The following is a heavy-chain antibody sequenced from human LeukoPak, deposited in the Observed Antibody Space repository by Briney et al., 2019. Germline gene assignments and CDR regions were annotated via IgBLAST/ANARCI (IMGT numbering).Heavy chain of an antibody. CDR3: AKSSGYCSSTSCYADFDY. CDR2: ISGSGGST. J-gene: IGHJ4*02. CDR1: GFTFSSYA. V-gene: IGHV3-23*01. Sequence: GGSLRLSCAASGFTFSSYAMSWVRKAPGKGLEWVSAISGSGGSTYYADSVKGRFTISRDNSKNTLYLQMNSLRAEDTAVYYCAKSSGYCSSTSCYADFDYWGQGTLVTVSS. D-gene: IGHD2-2*01.